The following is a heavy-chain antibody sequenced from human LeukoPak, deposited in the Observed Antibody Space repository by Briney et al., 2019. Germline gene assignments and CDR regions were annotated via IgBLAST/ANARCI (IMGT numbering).Heavy chain of an antibody. Sequence: PGGSLRLSCAASGFTFSSYAMSWVRQAPGKGLEWVSAISGSGGSTYYADSVKGRFTISRDNAKNSLYLQMNSLRAEDTAVYYCARASYYYDSSGSDHWGQGTLVTVSS. CDR3: ARASYYYDSSGSDH. J-gene: IGHJ4*02. CDR2: ISGSGGST. D-gene: IGHD3-22*01. V-gene: IGHV3-23*01. CDR1: GFTFSSYA.